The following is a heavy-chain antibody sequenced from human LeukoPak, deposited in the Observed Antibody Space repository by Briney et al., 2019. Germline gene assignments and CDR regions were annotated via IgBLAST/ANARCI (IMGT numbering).Heavy chain of an antibody. V-gene: IGHV4-34*01. D-gene: IGHD1-26*01. CDR3: ARRRVASYNYYYYYMDV. Sequence: PSETLSLTCAVYGGSFSGYYWSWIRQPPGKGLEWIGEINHRGSTNYNPSLKSRVTISVDTSKNQFSLKLSSVTAADTAVYYCARRRVASYNYYYYYMDVWGKGTTVTVSS. CDR2: INHRGST. CDR1: GGSFSGYY. J-gene: IGHJ6*03.